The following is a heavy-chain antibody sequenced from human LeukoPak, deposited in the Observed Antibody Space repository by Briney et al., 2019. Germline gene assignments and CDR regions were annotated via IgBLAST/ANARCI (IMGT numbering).Heavy chain of an antibody. CDR2: IIPIFGTA. Sequence: GASVKVSCKASGGTFSSYAISWVRQAPGQGLEWMGGIIPIFGTANYAQKFQGRVTITTDESTSTAYMELSSLRSEDTAVYYCAAPSGTGPTEYFQHWGQGTLVTVSS. D-gene: IGHD1-1*01. CDR3: AAPSGTGPTEYFQH. CDR1: GGTFSSYA. J-gene: IGHJ1*01. V-gene: IGHV1-69*05.